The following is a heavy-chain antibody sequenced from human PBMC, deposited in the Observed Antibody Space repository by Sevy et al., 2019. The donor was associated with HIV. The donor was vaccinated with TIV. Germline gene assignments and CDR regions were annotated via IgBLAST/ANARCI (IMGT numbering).Heavy chain of an antibody. D-gene: IGHD1-20*01. CDR1: GGSMNISY. Sequence: SETLSLTCSVSGGSMNISYWSWIRQPPGKGLEWIGIIYYSGSTNYNPPLKRRVTISVDTSENKFSLKLSSVTAADTAVYFCGRLGFNCNDVDYWGQGTLVTVSS. V-gene: IGHV4-59*01. J-gene: IGHJ4*02. CDR3: GRLGFNCNDVDY. CDR2: IYYSGST.